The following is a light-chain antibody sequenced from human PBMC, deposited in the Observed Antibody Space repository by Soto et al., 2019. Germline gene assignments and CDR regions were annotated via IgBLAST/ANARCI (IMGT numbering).Light chain of an antibody. CDR2: GAS. Sequence: ESVLTQSPGTLSLSPGEGATLSCRASQSVSTFLAWYQQKPGQAPRLLIYGASTRATGIPDRFSGSGSGTDFTLTITRLEPEDFAVYYCQQYGNSPLFGVGTKVEIK. J-gene: IGKJ4*01. CDR3: QQYGNSPL. V-gene: IGKV3-20*01. CDR1: QSVSTF.